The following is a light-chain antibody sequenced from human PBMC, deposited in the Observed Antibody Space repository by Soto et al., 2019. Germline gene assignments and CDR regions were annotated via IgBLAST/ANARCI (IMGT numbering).Light chain of an antibody. J-gene: IGKJ2*01. CDR2: GAS. CDR3: QQDESSPPSYT. V-gene: IGKV3-20*01. CDR1: QSLTSSD. Sequence: EIVLTQSPGTLSLSPGERATLSCRASQSLTSSDLAWYQQSPGQAPRLLIYGASSRATGIPDRFSGSGSGTDFTLTISRLEPEDFAVYYCQQDESSPPSYTFGQGTKLEIK.